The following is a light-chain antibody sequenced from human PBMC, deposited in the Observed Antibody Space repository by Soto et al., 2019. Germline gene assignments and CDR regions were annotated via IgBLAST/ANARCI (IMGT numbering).Light chain of an antibody. CDR2: EVS. V-gene: IGLV2-14*01. CDR1: SSDVGGYNY. Sequence: QSVLTQPASVSGSPGQSITISCTGTSSDVGGYNYVSWYQQHPGKAPKLMIYEVSNRPSGGANRFSGSKSGNTASLNISGLQAEDEDEYYCSSYTSSSTLVVFGGGTKLTVL. J-gene: IGLJ2*01. CDR3: SSYTSSSTLVV.